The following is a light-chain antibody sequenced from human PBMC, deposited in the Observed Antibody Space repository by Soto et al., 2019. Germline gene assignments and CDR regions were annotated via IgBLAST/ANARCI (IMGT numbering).Light chain of an antibody. V-gene: IGKV1-5*03. CDR1: QSISSW. J-gene: IGKJ2*01. CDR2: KAS. CDR3: QQYNSSPYT. Sequence: DIQMTQSPSTLSASVGDRVNITCRASQSISSWLAWYQQKPGKAPNLLIYKASSLESGVPSRFSGSGSGTEFTLTISSLQPDDFATYYCQQYNSSPYTFGQGTKLEIK.